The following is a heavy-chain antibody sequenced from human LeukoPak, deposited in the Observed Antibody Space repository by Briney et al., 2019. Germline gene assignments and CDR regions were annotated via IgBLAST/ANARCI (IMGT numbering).Heavy chain of an antibody. Sequence: PGGSLRLSCAASGYTFSSHGMHWVRQAPAKRLEWVAFIRYDGSGESYVDSVKGRFTISRDNSKNTLYLQMNSLRDEDTAVYYCAKDPHYFGSGSYYDYFDYWGQGTLVTVSS. CDR1: GYTFSSHG. CDR3: AKDPHYFGSGSYYDYFDY. V-gene: IGHV3-30*02. J-gene: IGHJ4*02. D-gene: IGHD3-10*01. CDR2: IRYDGSGE.